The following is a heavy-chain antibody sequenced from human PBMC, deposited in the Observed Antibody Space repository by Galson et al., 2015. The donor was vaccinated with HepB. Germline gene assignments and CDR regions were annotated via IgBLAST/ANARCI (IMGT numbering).Heavy chain of an antibody. Sequence: SLRLSCAASGFTFSDYYMSWIRQAPGKGLEWVSYISSSGSTIYYADSVKGRFTISRDNAKNSLYLQMNSLRAEDTAVYYCAIDMVQGVIGAFDIWGQGTMATVSS. J-gene: IGHJ3*02. CDR3: AIDMVQGVIGAFDI. D-gene: IGHD3-10*01. V-gene: IGHV3-11*01. CDR2: ISSSGSTI. CDR1: GFTFSDYY.